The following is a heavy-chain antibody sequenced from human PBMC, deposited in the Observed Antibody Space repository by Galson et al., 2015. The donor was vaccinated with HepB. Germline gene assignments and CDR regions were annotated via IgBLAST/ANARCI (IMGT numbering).Heavy chain of an antibody. D-gene: IGHD3-22*01. V-gene: IGHV1-69*10. J-gene: IGHJ4*02. CDR1: GGTFSSYV. CDR3: ARKRLDSSGYHYDLDY. CDR2: IIPIFNIA. Sequence: SVKVSCKASGGTFSSYVINWVRQAPGQGLEWTGGIIPIFNIANYAQKFQGRVTITADKSTSTAYMELSSLKSEDTAVYYCARKRLDSSGYHYDLDYWGQGTLVTVSS.